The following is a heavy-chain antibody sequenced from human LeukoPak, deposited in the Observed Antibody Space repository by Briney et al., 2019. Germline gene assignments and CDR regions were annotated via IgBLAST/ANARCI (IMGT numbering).Heavy chain of an antibody. V-gene: IGHV1-18*01. D-gene: IGHD3-22*01. CDR1: GYTFINYG. Sequence: GASVKVSCKASGYTFINYGITWVRQAPGQGLEWMGWSSPYNGKTNYAQTFQGRVTMARDTSISTAYMDLNRLRSDDTAVYYCARAEALLRLEFGPWFDPWGQGTLVTVSS. CDR3: ARAEALLRLEFGPWFDP. CDR2: SSPYNGKT. J-gene: IGHJ5*02.